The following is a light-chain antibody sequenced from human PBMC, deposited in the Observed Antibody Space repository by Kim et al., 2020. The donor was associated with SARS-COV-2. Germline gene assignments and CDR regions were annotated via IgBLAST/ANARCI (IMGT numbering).Light chain of an antibody. CDR3: QQYGTSPPYT. Sequence: EIVLTQSPGTLSLSPGERATLSCRASQRVSSSHLAWYQQVPGQAPRLLIYGASSRATGIPDRFSGSASGTDFTLTISRLEPEDFAVYYCQQYGTSPPYTFGQGTKLEI. J-gene: IGKJ2*01. V-gene: IGKV3-20*01. CDR2: GAS. CDR1: QRVSSSH.